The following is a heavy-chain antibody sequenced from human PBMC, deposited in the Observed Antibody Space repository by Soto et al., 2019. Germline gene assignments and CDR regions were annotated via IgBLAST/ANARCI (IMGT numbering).Heavy chain of an antibody. V-gene: IGHV3-66*04. D-gene: IGHD6-13*01. J-gene: IGHJ6*02. CDR1: GFTVSSNY. Sequence: EVQLVESGGGLVQPGGSLRLSCAASGFTVSSNYMSWVRQAPGKGLEWVSVIYSGSGTYYADSVKGRFSISRDNSKNTLYRQMNSLGADDTAVYYCARPSSWLGGLDVGGQGTTVTVSS. CDR2: IYSGSGT. CDR3: ARPSSWLGGLDV.